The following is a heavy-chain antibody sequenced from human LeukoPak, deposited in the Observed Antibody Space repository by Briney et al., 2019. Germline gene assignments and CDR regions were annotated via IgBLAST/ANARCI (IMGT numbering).Heavy chain of an antibody. CDR1: GESFSDYY. CDR2: INHGGTT. V-gene: IGHV4-34*01. Sequence: SETLSLTCSVPGESFSDYYWSWIRQLPGKGLEWIGEINHGGTTNYNPSLKSRVTISVDTSKNQFSLKLSSVTAADTALYYCARLRSLRLGELSLSSYYYGMDVWGQGTTVTVSS. D-gene: IGHD3-16*02. J-gene: IGHJ6*02. CDR3: ARLRSLRLGELSLSSYYYGMDV.